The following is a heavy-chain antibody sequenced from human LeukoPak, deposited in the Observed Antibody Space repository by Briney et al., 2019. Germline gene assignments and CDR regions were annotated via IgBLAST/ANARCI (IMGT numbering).Heavy chain of an antibody. CDR2: IYSGGST. V-gene: IGHV3-66*01. CDR1: GFTVSSNY. D-gene: IGHD3-10*01. CDR3: AVRGVPGPIDY. J-gene: IGHJ4*02. Sequence: GGSLRLSCAASGFTVSSNYMSWVRQAPGKGLEWVSVIYSGGSTYYADSVKGRFTISRDNSKNTLYLQMKSLRAEDTAVYYCAVRGVPGPIDYWGQGTLVTVSS.